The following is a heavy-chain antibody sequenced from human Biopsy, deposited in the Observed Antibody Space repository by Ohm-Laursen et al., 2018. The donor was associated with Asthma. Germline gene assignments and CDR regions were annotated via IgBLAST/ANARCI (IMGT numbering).Heavy chain of an antibody. CDR3: ARDYDGDYVQRHLPLAY. D-gene: IGHD4-17*01. CDR2: ILTKFDIT. Sequence: SVKVSCKASGGSFSNFAFSWVRQAPGHGLEWMGTILTKFDITSYAEKFQGRVTITADKSASTTYMELSRLRSEDTAVYFCARDYDGDYVQRHLPLAYWGQGTLVTVSS. V-gene: IGHV1-69*04. J-gene: IGHJ4*02. CDR1: GGSFSNFA.